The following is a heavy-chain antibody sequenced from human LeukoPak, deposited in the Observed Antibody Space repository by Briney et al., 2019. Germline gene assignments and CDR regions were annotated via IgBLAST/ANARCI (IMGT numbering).Heavy chain of an antibody. D-gene: IGHD7-27*01. CDR2: IIPIFGTA. Sequence: SVKVSCKASGGTFSSYAIGWVRQAPGQGLEWMGGIIPIFGTANYAQKFQGRVTITADQSTSTAYMELSSLRSEDTAVYYCAREGLGIHDFDYWGRGTLVTVSS. CDR1: GGTFSSYA. CDR3: AREGLGIHDFDY. J-gene: IGHJ4*02. V-gene: IGHV1-69*13.